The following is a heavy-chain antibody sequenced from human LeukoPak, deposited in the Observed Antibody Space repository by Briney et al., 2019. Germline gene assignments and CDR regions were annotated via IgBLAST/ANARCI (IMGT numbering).Heavy chain of an antibody. CDR2: ISSSSSYI. V-gene: IGHV3-21*01. J-gene: IGHJ4*02. CDR3: ARDLKYYDSSGFDY. Sequence: GGSLRLYCATSGFTFSSYSMNWVRQAPGKGLEWVSCISSSSSYIYYTDSVKGRFTISRDNAKNSLTLQMNSLRAEDTAVYYCARDLKYYDSSGFDYWGQGTLVTVSS. CDR1: GFTFSSYS. D-gene: IGHD3-22*01.